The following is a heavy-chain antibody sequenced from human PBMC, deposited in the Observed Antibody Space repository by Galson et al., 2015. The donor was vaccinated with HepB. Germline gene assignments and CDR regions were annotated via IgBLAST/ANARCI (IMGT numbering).Heavy chain of an antibody. V-gene: IGHV6-1*01. CDR1: GDSVTSNSAV. Sequence: CAISGDSVTSNSAVWNWTRQSPSRGLEWLGRTYFRAKWHTDYELSVKSRININADISQNQFSLQLSSVTSDDTAVYYFAYGSDVWGQGTTVIVSS. CDR3: AYGSDV. CDR2: TYFRAKWHT. J-gene: IGHJ6*02. D-gene: IGHD4-17*01.